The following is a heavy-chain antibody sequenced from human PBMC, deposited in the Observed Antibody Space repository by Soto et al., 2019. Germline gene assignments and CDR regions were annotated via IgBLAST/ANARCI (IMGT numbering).Heavy chain of an antibody. CDR2: INHTGGT. D-gene: IGHD3-3*01. CDR3: ATRITVFGLLIPPFDP. J-gene: IGHJ5*02. CDR1: GGSVNGYY. V-gene: IGHV4-34*02. Sequence: QVHLQQWGAGLLKPSETLSLTCAVYGGSVNGYYWNWIRQPPGKGLEWIGEINHTGGTNYNPSLKSRVTMSVDTSKNQFSLRLSSVTAAVTAIYYCATRITVFGLLIPPFDPWGQGTQVTVSS.